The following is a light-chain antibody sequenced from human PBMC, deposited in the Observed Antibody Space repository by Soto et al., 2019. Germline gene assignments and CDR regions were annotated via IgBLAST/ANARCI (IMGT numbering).Light chain of an antibody. CDR2: AAS. Sequence: DIQLTQSPSFLSASVGDRVTITCRASQDISSYLARYQQKPGKAPKLLIYAASTLQSGVPSRFSGSGSGTEFTLTISSLQPEDFATYYCQQLNSYLPAIFTFGPGTKVDIK. CDR1: QDISSY. J-gene: IGKJ3*01. CDR3: QQLNSYLPAIFT. V-gene: IGKV1-9*01.